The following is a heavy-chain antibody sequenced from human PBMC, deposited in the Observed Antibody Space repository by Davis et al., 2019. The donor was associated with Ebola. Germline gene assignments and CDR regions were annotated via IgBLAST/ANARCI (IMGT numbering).Heavy chain of an antibody. CDR3: AKLSTSSWFHGMDV. V-gene: IGHV5-51*01. Sequence: GESLKISCKGSGGTFATSWIAWVRHMPGKGLEWMGIIYPGDSDTRYSPSFQGHVTITADKSTSTAYLQWSSLKASDTAMYFCAKLSTSSWFHGMDVWGQGTTVTVSS. D-gene: IGHD2-2*01. J-gene: IGHJ6*02. CDR1: GGTFATSW. CDR2: IYPGDSDT.